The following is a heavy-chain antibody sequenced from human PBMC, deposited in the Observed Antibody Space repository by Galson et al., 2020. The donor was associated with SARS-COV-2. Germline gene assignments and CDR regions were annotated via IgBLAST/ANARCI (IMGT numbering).Heavy chain of an antibody. J-gene: IGHJ6*02. D-gene: IGHD5-12*01. Sequence: GGSLRLSCAASGFTFDDYGMSWVRQAPGKGLEWVSGINWNGGSTDYADSVNGRFTISRDDAKNSLYLQMNNLRVEDTALYYCARDAKPPNSGYHMGYYYYGMDVWGQGTTVTVSS. CDR2: INWNGGST. V-gene: IGHV3-20*04. CDR3: ARDAKPPNSGYHMGYYYYGMDV. CDR1: GFTFDDYG.